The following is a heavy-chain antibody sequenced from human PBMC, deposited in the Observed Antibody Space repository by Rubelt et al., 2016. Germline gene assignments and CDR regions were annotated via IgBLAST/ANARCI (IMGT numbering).Heavy chain of an antibody. J-gene: IGHJ4*02. V-gene: IGHV4-34*01. CDR2: INHSGSA. CDR1: GGSFSGYY. D-gene: IGHD2/OR15-2a*01. Sequence: QVQLQQWGAGLLKPSETLSLTCAVYGGSFSGYYWSWIRQPPGKGLEWIGEINHSGSANYNPSLKSRVTISVDTSKNQFSRKLSSVTAADTAVYYCARVRVLLGGYYFDYWGQGTLVTVSS. CDR3: ARVRVLLGGYYFDY.